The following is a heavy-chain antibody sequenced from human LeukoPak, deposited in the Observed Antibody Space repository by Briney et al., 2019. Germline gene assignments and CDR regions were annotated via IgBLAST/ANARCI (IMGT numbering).Heavy chain of an antibody. CDR1: GGSISSGSYY. V-gene: IGHV4-61*10. CDR3: ARSPGGYCSSTSCQGDWFDP. J-gene: IGHJ5*02. CDR2: IYYSGST. Sequence: SETLSLTCTVSGGSISSGSYYWSWIRQPAGKGLEWIGYIYYSGSTNYNPSLKSRVTISVDTSKNQFSLKLSSVTAADTAVYYCARSPGGYCSSTSCQGDWFDPWGQGTLVTVSS. D-gene: IGHD2-2*01.